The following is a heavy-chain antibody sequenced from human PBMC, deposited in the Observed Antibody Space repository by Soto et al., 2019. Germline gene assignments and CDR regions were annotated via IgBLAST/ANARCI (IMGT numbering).Heavy chain of an antibody. CDR1: GFSLSTSGVG. Sequence: QITWKESGPPLVEPTQTLTLTCTFSGFSLSTSGVGVGWIRQPPGQALEWLAFVNWNDNKRYSPSLNSTITSTKDTYKTQLVLTMTNMDSVDTGTYFCAHRRPTVITPCAYWGQGPRVTVSS. J-gene: IGHJ4*02. V-gene: IGHV2-5*01. CDR2: VNWNDNK. CDR3: AHRRPTVITPCAY. D-gene: IGHD4-17*01.